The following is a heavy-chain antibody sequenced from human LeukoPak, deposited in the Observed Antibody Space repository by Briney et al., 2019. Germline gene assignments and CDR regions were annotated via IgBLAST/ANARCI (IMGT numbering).Heavy chain of an antibody. V-gene: IGHV4-34*01. CDR1: GFTFSSYS. CDR3: ARGKFVLRFLEWFNRYFDY. J-gene: IGHJ4*02. Sequence: KTGGSLRLSCAASGFTFSSYSMNWVRQPPGKGLEWIGEINHSGSTSYNPSLKSRVTISVDTSKNQFSLKLSSVTAADTAVYYCARGKFVLRFLEWFNRYFDYWGQGTLVTVSS. D-gene: IGHD3-3*01. CDR2: INHSGST.